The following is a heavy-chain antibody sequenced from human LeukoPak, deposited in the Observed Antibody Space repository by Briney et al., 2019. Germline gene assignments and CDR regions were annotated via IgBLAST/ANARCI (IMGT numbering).Heavy chain of an antibody. CDR1: GGSISSSSYY. CDR3: ARNYYDTSGYSKFGMDV. V-gene: IGHV4-39*01. D-gene: IGHD3-22*01. Sequence: SETLSLTCTVSGGSISSSSYYWGWIRQPPGKGLEWIGSIYYTGTTYYNPSLRSRVTISVDTSKKQFSLRLSSVTAADTAVYYCARNYYDTSGYSKFGMDVWGQGTTVTVSS. CDR2: IYYTGTT. J-gene: IGHJ6*02.